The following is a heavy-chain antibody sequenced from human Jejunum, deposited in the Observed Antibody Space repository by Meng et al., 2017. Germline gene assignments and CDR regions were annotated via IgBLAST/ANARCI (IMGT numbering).Heavy chain of an antibody. Sequence: QVQLQVAGPGLVKPSRTLSLTCAVSGGYINKENWWSWVRQSPERGLEWIGEIYHGGNTNYNPSLKRRVTMSVDESTNQMSLKLTSVTAADTAVYYCVRGEFAMLARFDFWGQGILVTVSS. CDR1: GGYINKENW. CDR2: IYHGGNT. V-gene: IGHV4-4*02. D-gene: IGHD2-2*01. CDR3: VRGEFAMLARFDF. J-gene: IGHJ4*02.